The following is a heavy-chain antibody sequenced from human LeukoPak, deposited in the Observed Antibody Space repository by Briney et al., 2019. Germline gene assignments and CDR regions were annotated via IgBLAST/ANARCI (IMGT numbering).Heavy chain of an antibody. V-gene: IGHV3-74*01. Sequence: SGGSLRLSCAASGFTFSSYWMHWVRQAPGKGLVWVSRINSDGSSTSYADSVKGRFTISRDNAKNTLYLQMNSLRAEDTAVYYCAKSFSRDYYYYMDVWGKGTTVTVSS. D-gene: IGHD3-16*02. CDR2: INSDGSST. J-gene: IGHJ6*03. CDR3: AKSFSRDYYYYMDV. CDR1: GFTFSSYW.